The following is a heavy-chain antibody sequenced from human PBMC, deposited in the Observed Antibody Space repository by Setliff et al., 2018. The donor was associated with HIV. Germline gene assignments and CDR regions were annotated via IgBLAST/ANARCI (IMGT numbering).Heavy chain of an antibody. J-gene: IGHJ6*03. CDR3: AKDVGGGSGHYPLYMDV. Sequence: GGSLSLSCAASGFTFSNYGMHWVRQAPGKGQEWVIFIRYDGSDNYYIDSVKGRFTISRDNSKNTLYLQMNSLRDEDTAVYYCAKDVGGGSGHYPLYMDVWGKGTTVTVSS. CDR1: GFTFSNYG. CDR2: IRYDGSDN. V-gene: IGHV3-30*02. D-gene: IGHD3-3*01.